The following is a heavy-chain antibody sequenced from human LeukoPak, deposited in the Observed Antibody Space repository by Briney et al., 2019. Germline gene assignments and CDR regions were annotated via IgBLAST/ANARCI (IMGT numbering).Heavy chain of an antibody. CDR2: IHTSGST. V-gene: IGHV4-61*02. Sequence: SQTLSLTCTLSGGSITSGRYYWSWVRQPAGKGLEWIGRIHTSGSTNYNPSLKSRVTISGYTSKNQFSMKLSSVTAATAAVSYCAREVYASSTSGPRGGYNWFDPWGQGTLVTVSS. J-gene: IGHJ5*02. D-gene: IGHD2-2*01. CDR1: GGSITSGRYY. CDR3: AREVYASSTSGPRGGYNWFDP.